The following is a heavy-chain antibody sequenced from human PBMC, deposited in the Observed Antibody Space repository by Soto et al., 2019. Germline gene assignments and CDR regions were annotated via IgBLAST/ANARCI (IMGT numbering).Heavy chain of an antibody. J-gene: IGHJ6*02. CDR3: AKGEAVADNYYYYGMDV. CDR1: GFTFSSYA. D-gene: IGHD6-19*01. CDR2: ISGSGGST. V-gene: IGHV3-23*01. Sequence: PGGSLRLSCAASGFTFSSYAMSWVRQAPGKGLEWVSAISGSGGSTYYADSVKGRFTISRDNSKNTLYLQMNSLRAEDTVVYYCAKGEAVADNYYYYGMDVWGQGTTVTVSS.